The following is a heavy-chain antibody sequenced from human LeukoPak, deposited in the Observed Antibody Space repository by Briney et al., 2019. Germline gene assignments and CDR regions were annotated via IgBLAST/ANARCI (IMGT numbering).Heavy chain of an antibody. CDR1: GFTFSSCP. CDR3: ARDLTGFDASDI. Sequence: GGSLRLSCAASGFTFSSCPMHWVRQAPGRGLEWVALISYDGSNKHYADSVKGRFTISRDNSKNTLYLQMNSLRAEDTAVYYCARDLTGFDASDIWGQGTMVTVSS. D-gene: IGHD7-27*01. V-gene: IGHV3-30-3*01. CDR2: ISYDGSNK. J-gene: IGHJ3*02.